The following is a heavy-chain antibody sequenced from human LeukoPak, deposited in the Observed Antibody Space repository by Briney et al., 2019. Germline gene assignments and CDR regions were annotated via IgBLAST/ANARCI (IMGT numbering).Heavy chain of an antibody. CDR3: ARHNGFDRGYYYYMDV. D-gene: IGHD3-9*01. Sequence: SETLSLTCTVSGGFINSYYWSWIRQPAGKGLEWIGRVYTSGITNYNPSLKSRITMSVDTSKNQFSLKLTSVTAADAAVYYCARHNGFDRGYYYYMDVWGKGTTVTVSS. CDR2: VYTSGIT. J-gene: IGHJ6*03. V-gene: IGHV4-4*07. CDR1: GGFINSYY.